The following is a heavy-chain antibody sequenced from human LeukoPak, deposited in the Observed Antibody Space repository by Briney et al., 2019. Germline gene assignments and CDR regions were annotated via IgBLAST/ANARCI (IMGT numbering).Heavy chain of an antibody. CDR3: ARARLQYGWFDP. D-gene: IGHD4-11*01. CDR1: GFTFSSYW. J-gene: IGHJ5*02. Sequence: GGSLRLSCAASGFTFSSYWMHWVRQAPGKGLVWVSRINSDGSSTSYADSVKGRFTISRDNAKNSLYLQMNSLRAEDTAVYYCARARLQYGWFDPWGQGTLVTVSS. V-gene: IGHV3-74*01. CDR2: INSDGSST.